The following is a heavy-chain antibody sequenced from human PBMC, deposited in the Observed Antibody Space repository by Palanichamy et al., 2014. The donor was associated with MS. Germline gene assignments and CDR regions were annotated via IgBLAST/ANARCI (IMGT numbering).Heavy chain of an antibody. J-gene: IGHJ4*02. CDR1: GGTFTNYA. CDR3: ARDENYFSDGDYYSRFDS. Sequence: VQLVQSGAEVKKPGSSVRVSCKTSGGTFTNYAMSWVRQAPGQGLEWMGRIIPMLGVANYAQMFQGRITISADKSTSTSYLELTSLRSEDTAVYYCARDENYFSDGDYYSRFDSWGQGTLVTVSS. CDR2: IIPMLGVA. D-gene: IGHD2-21*02. V-gene: IGHV1-69*04.